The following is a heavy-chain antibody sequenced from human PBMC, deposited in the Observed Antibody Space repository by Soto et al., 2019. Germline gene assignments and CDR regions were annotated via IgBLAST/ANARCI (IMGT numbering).Heavy chain of an antibody. D-gene: IGHD3-22*01. CDR2: ISSSSSYI. Sequence: GGSLRLSCAASGFTFSSYSMNWVRQAPGKGLEWVSSISSSSSYIYYADSVKGRFTIPRDNAKNSLYLQMNSLRAEDTAVYYCARAHYYDTLGLGYWGQGTLVTVSS. CDR1: GFTFSSYS. J-gene: IGHJ4*02. V-gene: IGHV3-21*01. CDR3: ARAHYYDTLGLGY.